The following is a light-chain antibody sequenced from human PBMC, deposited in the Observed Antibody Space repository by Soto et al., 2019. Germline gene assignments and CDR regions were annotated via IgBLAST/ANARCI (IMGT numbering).Light chain of an antibody. Sequence: DIQMTQSPSSLSASVGDRVTITCQASQDISNYLNWYQQNPGKAPDLLIYDASNLETGVPSRFIGSGSGKDFTFTISSVQPAEITNYYCHQYDTLPPAFGGGNKVEI. CDR1: QDISNY. CDR3: HQYDTLPPA. J-gene: IGKJ4*01. CDR2: DAS. V-gene: IGKV1-33*01.